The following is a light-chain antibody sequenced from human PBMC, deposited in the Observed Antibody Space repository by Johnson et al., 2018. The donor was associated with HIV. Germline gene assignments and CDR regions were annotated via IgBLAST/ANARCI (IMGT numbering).Light chain of an antibody. CDR1: SSNIGNNY. CDR2: ENH. CDR3: GTWDSSLTSYV. J-gene: IGLJ1*01. V-gene: IGLV1-51*02. Sequence: QSILTQPPSVSAAPGQKVTSSCSGSSSNIGNNYVSWYQQLPGTAPRLLVYENHRRPSGIPGRFSGSKSGPSATLGITGLQTGDEADYYCGTWDSSLTSYVFGAGTKVTVL.